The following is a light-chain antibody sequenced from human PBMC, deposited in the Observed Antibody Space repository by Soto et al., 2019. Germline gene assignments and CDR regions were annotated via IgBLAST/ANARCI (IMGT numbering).Light chain of an antibody. CDR2: GAS. CDR1: ESVTSSH. Sequence: EIVLTQSPDTLSLSPGERATLSCRASESVTSSHLAWYQQKPGQAPRLLIYGASSRATGIPDRFSGSGSGTDFTLTISRLEPEDFAVYYCQHYGSSRNTFGQGTRPEIK. CDR3: QHYGSSRNT. J-gene: IGKJ5*01. V-gene: IGKV3-20*01.